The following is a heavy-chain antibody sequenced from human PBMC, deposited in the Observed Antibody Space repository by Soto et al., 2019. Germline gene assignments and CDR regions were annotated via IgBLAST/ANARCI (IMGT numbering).Heavy chain of an antibody. CDR1: GYTFTSYA. CDR2: INAGNGNT. Sequence: ASVKVSCKASGYTFTSYAMHWVRQAPGQRLEWMGWINAGNGNTKYSQKFQGRVTITRDTSASTAYMELSSLRSEDTAVYYCAVVQQPYYYYYMDVWGKGTTVTVSS. J-gene: IGHJ6*03. D-gene: IGHD6-6*01. V-gene: IGHV1-3*01. CDR3: AVVQQPYYYYYMDV.